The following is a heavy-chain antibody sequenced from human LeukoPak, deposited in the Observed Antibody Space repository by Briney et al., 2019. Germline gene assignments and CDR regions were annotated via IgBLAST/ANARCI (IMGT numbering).Heavy chain of an antibody. CDR3: ARRAKMATLDY. J-gene: IGHJ4*02. CDR2: IYYSGST. D-gene: IGHD5-24*01. CDR1: GGSISSHY. Sequence: PSETLSLTCTVSGGSISSHYWSWIRQPPGKGLEWIGYIYYSGSTNYNPSLKSRVTISVDTSKNQFSLKLRSVTAADTAVYYCARRAKMATLDYWGQGTLVTVSS. V-gene: IGHV4-59*11.